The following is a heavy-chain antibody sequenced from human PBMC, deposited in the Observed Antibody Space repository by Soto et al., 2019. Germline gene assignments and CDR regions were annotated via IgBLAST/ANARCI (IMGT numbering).Heavy chain of an antibody. J-gene: IGHJ3*02. D-gene: IGHD1-26*01. CDR1: GYSISSINW. V-gene: IGHV4-28*01. CDR3: ERTQQGGDFDI. CDR2: IYYSGST. Sequence: PSGTLSLTCAVSGYSISSINWCYGIRQPPGKGLEWIGYIYYSGSTYYNTSLKRRVTMSVDTSKNQFSLKLSSVTAVDTAVYYCERTQQGGDFDIWGQGTMVTVSS.